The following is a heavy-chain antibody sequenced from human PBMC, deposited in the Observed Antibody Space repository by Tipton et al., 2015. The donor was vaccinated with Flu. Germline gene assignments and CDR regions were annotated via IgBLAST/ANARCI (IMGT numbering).Heavy chain of an antibody. CDR2: ISGSGGST. Sequence: SLRLSCAASGFTFSSYAMSWVRQAPGKGLEWVSAISGSGGSTYYADSVKGRFTISRDNSKNTLYLQMNSLRAEDTAVYYCAKRRGPWSHCSGGSCYGGIAVAGTNFDYWGQGTLVPVSS. CDR1: GFTFSSYA. J-gene: IGHJ4*02. D-gene: IGHD2-15*01. CDR3: AKRRGPWSHCSGGSCYGGIAVAGTNFDY. V-gene: IGHV3-23*01.